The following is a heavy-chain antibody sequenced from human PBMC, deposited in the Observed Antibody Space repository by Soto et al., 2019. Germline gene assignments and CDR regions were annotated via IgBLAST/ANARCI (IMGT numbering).Heavy chain of an antibody. CDR2: ISYDGSNK. Sequence: GGSLRLSCAASGFTFSSYGMHWVRQAPGKGLEWVAVISYDGSNKYYADSVKGRFTISRDNSKNTLYLQMNSLRAEDTAVYYCAKDHTGTIDYYYYYMDVWGKGTTVTVSS. V-gene: IGHV3-30*18. CDR1: GFTFSSYG. D-gene: IGHD1-7*01. J-gene: IGHJ6*03. CDR3: AKDHTGTIDYYYYYMDV.